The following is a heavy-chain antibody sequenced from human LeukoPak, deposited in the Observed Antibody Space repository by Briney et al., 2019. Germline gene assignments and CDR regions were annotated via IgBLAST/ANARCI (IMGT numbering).Heavy chain of an antibody. CDR3: ARLPQWGGTYHFDY. J-gene: IGHJ4*02. CDR2: IYPGDSDT. V-gene: IGHV5-51*01. Sequence: GESLKISCRGSGYSFTTYWIAWVRQMPGKGLEWMGIIYPGDSDTRYSPSFQGQVTISADKSINTAYLQWSSLKASDTAMYYCARLPQWGGTYHFDYWGQGALLTVSS. D-gene: IGHD1-26*01. CDR1: GYSFTTYW.